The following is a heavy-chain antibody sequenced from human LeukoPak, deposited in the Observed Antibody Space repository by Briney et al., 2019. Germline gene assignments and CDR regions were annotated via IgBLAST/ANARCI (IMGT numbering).Heavy chain of an antibody. CDR2: IYHSGST. J-gene: IGHJ5*02. V-gene: IGHV4-38-2*01. CDR1: GYSISSGYY. Sequence: KPSETPSLTCAVSGYSISSGYYWGWIRQPPGKGLEWIGSIYHSGSTYYNPSLKSRVTISVDTSKNQFSLKLSSVTAADTAVYYCARRNIAAAVYWFDPWGQGTLVTVSS. CDR3: ARRNIAAAVYWFDP. D-gene: IGHD6-13*01.